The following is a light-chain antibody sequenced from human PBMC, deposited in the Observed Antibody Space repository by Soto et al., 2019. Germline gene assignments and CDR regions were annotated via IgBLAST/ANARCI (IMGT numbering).Light chain of an antibody. CDR3: QQFNSYPPFT. V-gene: IGKV1-13*02. Sequence: AIQLTQSPSSLSASVGDRVTITCRASQGISSALAWYQQKPGKAPKLLIYDASSLESGVPSRFSGSGSGTDFTLTISSLQPEDFATYYCQQFNSYPPFTFGPGTKVDSK. CDR2: DAS. J-gene: IGKJ3*01. CDR1: QGISSA.